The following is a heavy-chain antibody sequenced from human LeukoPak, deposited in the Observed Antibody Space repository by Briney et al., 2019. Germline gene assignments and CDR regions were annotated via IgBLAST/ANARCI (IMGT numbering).Heavy chain of an antibody. J-gene: IGHJ4*02. CDR3: ARWSYDILTGYYAFDY. CDR1: GFTFSSYW. V-gene: IGHV3-7*01. D-gene: IGHD3-9*01. Sequence: GGSLRLSCAASGFTFSSYWMSWVRQAPGKGLEWVANIKQDGSEKYYVDSVKARFTISRDNAKNSLYLQMNSLRAEDTAVYYCARWSYDILTGYYAFDYWGQGTLVTVSS. CDR2: IKQDGSEK.